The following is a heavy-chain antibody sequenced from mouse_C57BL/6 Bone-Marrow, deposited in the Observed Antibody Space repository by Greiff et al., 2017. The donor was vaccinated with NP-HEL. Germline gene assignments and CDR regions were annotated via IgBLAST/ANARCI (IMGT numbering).Heavy chain of an antibody. J-gene: IGHJ3*01. CDR1: GYTFTSYW. V-gene: IGHV1-74*01. D-gene: IGHD2-4*01. CDR3: AIKGCYYDYDGWFAY. Sequence: QVQLQQPGAELVKPGASVKVTCKASGYTFTSYWMHWVKQRPGQGLEWIGRIHPSDSDTNYNQKFTGKATLTVDKSSSTAYMQLSSLTSEDSAVYYCAIKGCYYDYDGWFAYWGQGTLVTVSA. CDR2: IHPSDSDT.